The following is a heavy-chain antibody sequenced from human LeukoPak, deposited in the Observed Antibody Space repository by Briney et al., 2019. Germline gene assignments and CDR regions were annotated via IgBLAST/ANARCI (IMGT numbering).Heavy chain of an antibody. D-gene: IGHD6-13*01. Sequence: PSETLSLTCTVSGGSISSGDYYWGWIRQPPGKGLEWIGSIYYSGSTYYNPSLKSRVTISVDTSKNQFSLKLSSVTAADAAVYYCARHVGYSSSWYPDYYYYYYMDVWGKGTTVTVSS. CDR3: ARHVGYSSSWYPDYYYYYYMDV. CDR2: IYYSGST. CDR1: GGSISSGDYY. J-gene: IGHJ6*03. V-gene: IGHV4-39*01.